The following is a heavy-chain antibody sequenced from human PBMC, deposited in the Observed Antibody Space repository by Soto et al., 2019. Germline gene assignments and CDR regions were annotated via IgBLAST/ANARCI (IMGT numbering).Heavy chain of an antibody. CDR2: IYPGNSDT. V-gene: IGHV5-51*01. Sequence: EVQLVQSGAEVKKTGESLRISCKASGFSLSSYWIAWVRQMPGKGLEWMGTIYPGNSDTKYTASFQGQVTISADTSISTACLQWSTLRASDTARYYCARRLIYGFSTGWYFDFWGQGALGAVSS. CDR3: ARRLIYGFSTGWYFDF. CDR1: GFSLSSYW. J-gene: IGHJ4*02. D-gene: IGHD6-19*01.